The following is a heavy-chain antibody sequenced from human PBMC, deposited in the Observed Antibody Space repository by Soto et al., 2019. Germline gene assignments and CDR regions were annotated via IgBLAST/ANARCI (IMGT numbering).Heavy chain of an antibody. CDR3: ARDSIDIAAAGNDY. V-gene: IGHV3-30-3*01. CDR2: ISYDGSNK. CDR1: GFTFSSYA. D-gene: IGHD6-13*01. J-gene: IGHJ4*02. Sequence: GGSLRLSCAASGFTFSSYAMHWVRQAPGKGLEWVAVISYDGSNKYYADSVKGRFTISRDNSKNTLYLQMNSLRAEDTAVYYCARDSIDIAAAGNDYWGQGTLVTVSS.